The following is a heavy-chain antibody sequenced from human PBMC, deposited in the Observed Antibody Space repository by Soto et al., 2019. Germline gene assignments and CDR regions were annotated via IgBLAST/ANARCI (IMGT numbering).Heavy chain of an antibody. J-gene: IGHJ4*02. V-gene: IGHV4-30-2*01. CDR2: IYHSGST. CDR3: ARVKTYCTHGVCDQEYFDY. D-gene: IGHD2-8*01. Sequence: SETLSLTCAVSGVSISSGGYSWSWMRQPPGKGLEWIGYIYHSGSTYYNPSLKSRVTISVDRSKNQFSLKLSSVTAADTAVYYCARVKTYCTHGVCDQEYFDYWGQGTLVTVSS. CDR1: GVSISSGGYS.